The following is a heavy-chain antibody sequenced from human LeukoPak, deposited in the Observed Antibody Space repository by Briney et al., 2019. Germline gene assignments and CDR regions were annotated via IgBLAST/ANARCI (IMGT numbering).Heavy chain of an antibody. CDR2: VYYSGST. D-gene: IGHD2-2*02. CDR3: ARGPLGFCTTSGCSTDAFDI. J-gene: IGHJ3*02. V-gene: IGHV4-59*01. Sequence: SETLSLTRTVSAGSIRNYYWSWIRQPPGQGLEWIGYVYYSGSTDYNPSLQSRVTISVDIPKKHFSLKLTSVTAADTAVYYCARGPLGFCTTSGCSTDAFDIWGQGTMVTVSS. CDR1: AGSIRNYY.